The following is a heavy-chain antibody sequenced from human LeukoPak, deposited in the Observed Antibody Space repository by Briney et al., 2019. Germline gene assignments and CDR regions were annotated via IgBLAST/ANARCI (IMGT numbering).Heavy chain of an antibody. Sequence: PSETLSLTCTVSGGSISSSSYYWGWIRQPSGKGLEWIGSIYYSGSTYYNPSLKSRVTISVGTSKNQFSLKMSSVTAADTAVYYCARVDYYDSSGSHYFDYWGQGTLVTVSS. J-gene: IGHJ4*02. CDR3: ARVDYYDSSGSHYFDY. D-gene: IGHD3-22*01. CDR2: IYYSGST. CDR1: GGSISSSSYY. V-gene: IGHV4-39*07.